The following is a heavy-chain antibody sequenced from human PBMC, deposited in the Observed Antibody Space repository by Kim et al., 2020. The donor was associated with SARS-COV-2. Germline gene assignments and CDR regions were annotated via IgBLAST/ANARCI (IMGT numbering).Heavy chain of an antibody. D-gene: IGHD3-3*02. J-gene: IGHJ4*02. CDR2: INTNSGGP. Sequence: ASVKVSCKASGYTFTGYYMNWVRQAPGQGLEWMGWINTNSGGPNYAQRFKGRVTITLDTSLSTAYMELSSLRSDDTAVYYCARESISAASYSFDYWGQGTLVTVSS. CDR1: GYTFTGYY. CDR3: ARESISAASYSFDY. V-gene: IGHV1-2*02.